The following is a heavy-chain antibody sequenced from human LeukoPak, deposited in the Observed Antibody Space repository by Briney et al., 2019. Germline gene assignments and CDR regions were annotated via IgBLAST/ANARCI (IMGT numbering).Heavy chain of an antibody. Sequence: SETLSLTCTASGGSISSSSYYWGWIRQPPGKGLEWIGSIYYSGSTYYNPSLKSRVTISVDTSKNQFSLKLSSVTAADTAVYYCASATHPTDEYYYDSSGYYYNYYFDYWGQGTLVTVSS. CDR3: ASATHPTDEYYYDSSGYYYNYYFDY. CDR2: IYYSGST. D-gene: IGHD3-22*01. J-gene: IGHJ4*02. V-gene: IGHV4-39*01. CDR1: GGSISSSSYY.